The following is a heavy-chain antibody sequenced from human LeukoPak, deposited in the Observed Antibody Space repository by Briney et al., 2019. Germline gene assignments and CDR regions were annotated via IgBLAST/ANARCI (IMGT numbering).Heavy chain of an antibody. Sequence: GGSLRLSCAASGFTFDDYAMHWVRQAPGKGLEWVAVISYDGSNKYYADSVKGRFTISRDNSKNTLYLQMNSLRAEDTTVYCCAKDPPLKDIVVVPPGAYNWFDPWGQGTLVTVSS. CDR3: AKDPPLKDIVVVPPGAYNWFDP. CDR2: ISYDGSNK. V-gene: IGHV3-30-3*01. D-gene: IGHD2-15*01. J-gene: IGHJ5*02. CDR1: GFTFDDYA.